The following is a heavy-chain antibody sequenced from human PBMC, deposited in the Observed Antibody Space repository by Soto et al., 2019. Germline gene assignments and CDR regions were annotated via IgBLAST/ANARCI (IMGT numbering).Heavy chain of an antibody. Sequence: GGSLRLSCAASGFTFSSYSMNWVRQAPGKGLEWVSSISSSSSYTYYADSVKGRFTISRDNAKNSLYLQMNSLRAEDTAVYYCARESYYDSSGYLLDYYYYGMDVWGQGTTVTVSS. V-gene: IGHV3-21*01. J-gene: IGHJ6*02. CDR1: GFTFSSYS. D-gene: IGHD3-22*01. CDR2: ISSSSSYT. CDR3: ARESYYDSSGYLLDYYYYGMDV.